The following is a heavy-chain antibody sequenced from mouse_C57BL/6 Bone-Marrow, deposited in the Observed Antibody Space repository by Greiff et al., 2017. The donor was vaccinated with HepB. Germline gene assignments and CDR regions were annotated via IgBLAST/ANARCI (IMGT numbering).Heavy chain of an antibody. Sequence: EVKVEESGPGLVKPSQSLSLTCSVTGYSITSGYYWNWIRQFPGNKLEWMGYISYDGSNNYNPSLKNRISITRDTSKNQFFLKLNSVTTEDTATYYCARGYYGNPYFDYWGQGTTLTVSS. V-gene: IGHV3-6*01. CDR2: ISYDGSN. CDR3: ARGYYGNPYFDY. CDR1: GYSITSGYY. J-gene: IGHJ2*01. D-gene: IGHD2-1*01.